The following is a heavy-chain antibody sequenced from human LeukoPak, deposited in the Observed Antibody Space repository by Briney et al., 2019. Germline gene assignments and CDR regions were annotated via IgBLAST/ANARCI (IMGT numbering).Heavy chain of an antibody. CDR3: ARGGAARKYYYYYMDV. D-gene: IGHD6-6*01. Sequence: PGGSLRLSCAASGFTFSSYWMSWVRQAPGKGLEWVANIKQDGSEKYYVDSVKGRFTISRDNAKNSLYLQMNSLRAEDTAVYYCARGGAARKYYYYYMDVWGKGTTVTVS. CDR1: GFTFSSYW. J-gene: IGHJ6*03. CDR2: IKQDGSEK. V-gene: IGHV3-7*01.